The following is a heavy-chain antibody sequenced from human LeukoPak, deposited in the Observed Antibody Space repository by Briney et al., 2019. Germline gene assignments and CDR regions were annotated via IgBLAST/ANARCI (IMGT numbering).Heavy chain of an antibody. V-gene: IGHV4-39*07. CDR1: GGSISKSSYY. D-gene: IGHD3-22*01. CDR3: VRDSSGYTPYFDY. Sequence: SETLSLTCTVSGGSISKSSYYWGWIRQSPGKGLEWIGEIYHSGSTNYNPSLKSRVTISVDKSKNQFSLEVNSVTAADTAVYYCVRDSSGYTPYFDYWGQGTLVTVSS. J-gene: IGHJ4*02. CDR2: IYHSGST.